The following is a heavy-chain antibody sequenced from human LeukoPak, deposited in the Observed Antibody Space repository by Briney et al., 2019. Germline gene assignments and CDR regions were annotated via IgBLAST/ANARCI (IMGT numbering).Heavy chain of an antibody. CDR2: IFPDDSNT. V-gene: IGHV5-51*01. CDR1: GYSFASSW. CDR3: ARHLLDDTSAFDI. D-gene: IGHD1-1*01. J-gene: IGHJ3*02. Sequence: GESLKISCTASGYSFASSWIAWVRQMPGKGLEWMGIIFPDDSNTGYNPSFQGQVTMSADKSVSTAYLQWSSLKASDTAMYYCARHLLDDTSAFDIWGQGTMVTVSS.